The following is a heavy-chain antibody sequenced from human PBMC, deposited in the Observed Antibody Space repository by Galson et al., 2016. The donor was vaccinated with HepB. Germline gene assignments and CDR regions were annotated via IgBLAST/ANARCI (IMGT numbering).Heavy chain of an antibody. D-gene: IGHD3-10*01. CDR2: ISWTSGSL. J-gene: IGHJ6*04. CDR1: GLSFDDYG. V-gene: IGHV3-9*01. Sequence: SLRLSCAASGLSFDDYGMHWVRQAPGKGLEWVSGISWTSGSLGYADSVKGRFTISRDNAKNSLYLQMDSLRPEDTAYYYCAKDLTVLGGLVGYYGMDVWGKGAAVTVSS. CDR3: AKDLTVLGGLVGYYGMDV.